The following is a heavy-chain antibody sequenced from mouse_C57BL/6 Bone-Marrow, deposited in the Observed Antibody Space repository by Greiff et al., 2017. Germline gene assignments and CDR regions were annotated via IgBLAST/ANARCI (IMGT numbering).Heavy chain of an antibody. Sequence: EVKLMESGGGLVQPGGSLKLSCAASGFTFSDYYMYWVRQTPEKRLEWVAYISNGGGSTYYPDTVKGRFTIFRDNAKNTLYLQMSRLKSEDTAMYYCASPLTTGYYYAMDYWGQGTSVTVSS. CDR2: ISNGGGST. CDR3: ASPLTTGYYYAMDY. V-gene: IGHV5-12*01. J-gene: IGHJ4*01. D-gene: IGHD1-1*01. CDR1: GFTFSDYY.